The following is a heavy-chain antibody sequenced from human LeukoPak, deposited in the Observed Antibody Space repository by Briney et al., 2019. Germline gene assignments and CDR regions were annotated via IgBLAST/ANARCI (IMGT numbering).Heavy chain of an antibody. J-gene: IGHJ3*02. V-gene: IGHV4-39*07. D-gene: IGHD3-22*01. CDR2: INHSGST. Sequence: PSETLSLTCTVSGGSINSGSYYWSWIRQPPGKGLEWIGEINHSGSTNYNPSLKSRVTISVDTSKNQFSLKLSSVTAADTAVYYCARRGPKRRRSPLLDRYYDTSVGGDAFDIWGQGTVVTVSS. CDR3: ARRGPKRRRSPLLDRYYDTSVGGDAFDI. CDR1: GGSINSGSYY.